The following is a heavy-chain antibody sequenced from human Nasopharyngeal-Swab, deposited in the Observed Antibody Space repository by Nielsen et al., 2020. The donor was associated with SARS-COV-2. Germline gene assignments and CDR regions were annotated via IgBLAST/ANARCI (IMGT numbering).Heavy chain of an antibody. CDR2: ISGSGGST. V-gene: IGHV3-23*01. J-gene: IGHJ3*02. D-gene: IGHD1-14*01. Sequence: GESLKISCAASGFTFSSYAMSWVRQAPGKGPEWVSAISGSGGSTYYADSVKGRFTISRDNSKNTLYLQMNSLRAEDTAVYYCAKGRSNRDAFDIWGQGTMVTVSS. CDR1: GFTFSSYA. CDR3: AKGRSNRDAFDI.